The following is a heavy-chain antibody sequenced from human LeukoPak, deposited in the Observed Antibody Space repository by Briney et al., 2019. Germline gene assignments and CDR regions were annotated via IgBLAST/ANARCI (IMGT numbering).Heavy chain of an antibody. Sequence: GGSLRLSCEASGFSFSGYSMNWVRQAPGKGLDWLSYISSGSRTIFYADSVKGRFTISRDNAKNSLYLQMNSLRAEDTAVYYCARVLEWLVIDYWGQGTLVTVSS. CDR2: ISSGSRTI. CDR3: ARVLEWLVIDY. CDR1: GFSFSGYS. D-gene: IGHD6-19*01. J-gene: IGHJ4*02. V-gene: IGHV3-48*04.